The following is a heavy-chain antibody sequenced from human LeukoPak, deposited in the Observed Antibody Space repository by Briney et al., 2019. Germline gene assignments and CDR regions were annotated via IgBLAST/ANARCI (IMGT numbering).Heavy chain of an antibody. J-gene: IGHJ4*02. Sequence: PSETLSLTCAVSGGSISSGGYSWSWIRQPPGKGLEWIGYIYHSGSTYYNPSLKSRVTISIDTSKNQFSLKLTSVTAADTAVYYCARDYGEYYFDYWGQGTLVTVSS. D-gene: IGHD4-17*01. CDR2: IYHSGST. CDR1: GGSISSGGYS. V-gene: IGHV4-30-2*01. CDR3: ARDYGEYYFDY.